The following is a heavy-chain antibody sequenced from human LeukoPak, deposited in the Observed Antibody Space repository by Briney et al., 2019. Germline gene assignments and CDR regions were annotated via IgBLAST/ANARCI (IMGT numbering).Heavy chain of an antibody. J-gene: IGHJ4*02. CDR2: IYYSGST. CDR1: GGSISSYY. V-gene: IGHV4-59*01. D-gene: IGHD6-19*01. CDR3: ARMGSGWRHGFDY. Sequence: SETLSLTCTVSGGSISSYYWVWIRQSPGRGLEWIGYIYYSGSTNYNPSLKSRVTMPVDTSKNRFSLNLNSVTAADTAVYYCARMGSGWRHGFDYWGQGTLVTVSS.